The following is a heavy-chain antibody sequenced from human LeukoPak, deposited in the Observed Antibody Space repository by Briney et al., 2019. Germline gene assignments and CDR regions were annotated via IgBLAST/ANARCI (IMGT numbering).Heavy chain of an antibody. V-gene: IGHV1-2*02. CDR1: GYTFTGYY. CDR2: INPTSGGT. CDR3: ARVWYYYDSSGILTLYFDY. Sequence: ASVKVSCKTPGYTFTGYYMHWVRQAPGQGLEWMGWINPTSGGTNYAQKFQGRVTMTRDTSISTAYMELSRLRSDDTAVYYCARVWYYYDSSGILTLYFDYWGQGTLVTVSS. J-gene: IGHJ4*02. D-gene: IGHD3-22*01.